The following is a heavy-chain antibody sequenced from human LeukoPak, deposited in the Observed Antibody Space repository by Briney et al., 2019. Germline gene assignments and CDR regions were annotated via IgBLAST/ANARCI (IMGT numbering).Heavy chain of an antibody. D-gene: IGHD6-13*01. V-gene: IGHV3-21*01. CDR3: AREYSSPARYYYYMDV. J-gene: IGHJ6*03. Sequence: GGSLRLSCAASGFTFSSYSMNWVRQAPGKGLEWVSSISSSSSYIYYADSVKGRFTISRDNAKNSLYLQMNSLRAEDTAVYYCAREYSSPARYYYYMDVWGKGTTVTVSS. CDR2: ISSSSSYI. CDR1: GFTFSSYS.